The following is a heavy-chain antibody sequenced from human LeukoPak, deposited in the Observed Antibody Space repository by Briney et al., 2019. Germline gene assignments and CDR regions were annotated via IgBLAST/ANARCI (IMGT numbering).Heavy chain of an antibody. J-gene: IGHJ4*02. Sequence: SETLSLTCTVSGGSISSSSDYWGCIRQPPGSGLEWNGSIYYSGNTYYNPSLKSRVTISVDTSKKQFSLKLSSVTAADTAVYYCASTPSGSSAWYYFDKWGQGTLVTVSS. D-gene: IGHD6-19*01. CDR1: GGSISSSSDY. V-gene: IGHV4-39*01. CDR2: IYYSGNT. CDR3: ASTPSGSSAWYYFDK.